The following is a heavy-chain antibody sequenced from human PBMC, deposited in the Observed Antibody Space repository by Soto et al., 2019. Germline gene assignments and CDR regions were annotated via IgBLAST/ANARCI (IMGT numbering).Heavy chain of an antibody. CDR1: GYTFSDYY. Sequence: QVQLVESGGDLVKPGGSLRLSCAASGYTFSDYYMSWIRQAPGKGLEWISYIDTSGTKIYYADSVKGRFTITRDNAKNSLYLEITSLRDEDTAVYYCASHYDMWSGYLAPVDSWGQGTLVTVSS. J-gene: IGHJ4*02. CDR2: IDTSGTKI. V-gene: IGHV3-11*01. D-gene: IGHD3-3*01. CDR3: ASHYDMWSGYLAPVDS.